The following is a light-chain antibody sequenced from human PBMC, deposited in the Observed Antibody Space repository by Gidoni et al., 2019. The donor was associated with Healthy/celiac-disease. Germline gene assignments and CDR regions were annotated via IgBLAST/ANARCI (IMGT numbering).Light chain of an antibody. CDR2: AAS. CDR3: QQSYSTPYT. J-gene: IGKJ2*01. CDR1: QSISSY. Sequence: DIQMTQSPSSLSASVGDRVTITCRASQSISSYLNWYQQKPGKAPKLLSYAASSLQSGVPSRFSGSGSGPDFTLTIRSLPPEDFATYYCQQSYSTPYTFGQGTKLEIK. V-gene: IGKV1-39*01.